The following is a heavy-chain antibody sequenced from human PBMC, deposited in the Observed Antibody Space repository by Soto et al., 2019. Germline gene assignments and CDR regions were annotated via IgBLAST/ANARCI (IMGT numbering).Heavy chain of an antibody. CDR3: AREKECGGGSCYDDYYFDY. J-gene: IGHJ4*02. CDR1: GGSISSGGYY. Sequence: QVQLQESGPGLVKPSQTLSLTCTVSGGSISSGGYYWSWIRQHPGKGLEWIGYIYYSGSTYYNPSLKSRVTISVDTSKDHLSLKLSSVTAADAAVYYWAREKECGGGSCYDDYYFDYWGQGTLVTVSS. V-gene: IGHV4-31*03. D-gene: IGHD2-15*01. CDR2: IYYSGST.